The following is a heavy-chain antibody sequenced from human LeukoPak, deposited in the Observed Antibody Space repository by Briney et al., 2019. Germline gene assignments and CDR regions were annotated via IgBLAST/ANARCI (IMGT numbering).Heavy chain of an antibody. CDR3: AKWGDYDVLTGYYVSDY. D-gene: IGHD3-9*01. V-gene: IGHV3-23*01. CDR2: ITGSGSGI. Sequence: GGSLRLSCAASGFTFSNYAMSWVRQAPGKGLEWVSAITGSGSGIYYADSMKSRFTISRDNSKNTLYLQINSLRAEDTAVYYCAKWGDYDVLTGYYVSDYWGQGTLVTVSS. CDR1: GFTFSNYA. J-gene: IGHJ4*02.